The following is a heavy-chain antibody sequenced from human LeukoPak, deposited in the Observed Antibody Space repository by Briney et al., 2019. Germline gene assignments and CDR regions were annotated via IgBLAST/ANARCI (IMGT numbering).Heavy chain of an antibody. Sequence: SVKVSCKASGGTFSSYAISWVRQAPGQGLEWMGRIIPILGIANYAQKFQGRVTITADKSTSTAYMELSSLGSEDTAVYYCARDSGGDSGYWGQGTLVTVSS. CDR2: IIPILGIA. CDR3: ARDSGGDSGY. V-gene: IGHV1-69*04. CDR1: GGTFSSYA. D-gene: IGHD2-15*01. J-gene: IGHJ4*02.